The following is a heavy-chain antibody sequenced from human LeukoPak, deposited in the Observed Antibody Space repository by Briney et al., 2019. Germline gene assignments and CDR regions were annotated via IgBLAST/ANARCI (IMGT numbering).Heavy chain of an antibody. CDR3: AKGSPLDLGAGESYYYGMGV. J-gene: IGHJ6*02. V-gene: IGHV3-30*04. CDR2: ISNDGSSK. D-gene: IGHD3-10*01. CDR1: GFTFSSYA. Sequence: PGGSLRLSCVVSGFTFSSYAMHWVRQAPGKGLEWVAVISNDGSSKYDADPVRGRFTISRDNSKHTLFLQMSSLRAEDTAVYYCAKGSPLDLGAGESYYYGMGVWGQGTTVTVSS.